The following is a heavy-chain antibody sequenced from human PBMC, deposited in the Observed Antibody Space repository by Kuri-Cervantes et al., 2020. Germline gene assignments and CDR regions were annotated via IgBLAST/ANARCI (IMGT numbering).Heavy chain of an antibody. CDR3: ARETYCGGDCYSGDFDY. J-gene: IGHJ4*02. D-gene: IGHD2-21*02. Sequence: GEPPKISCAASGFTFSSYSMNWVRQAPGKGLEWVSYISSSSSYIYYADSVKGRFAISRDNAKNSLYLQMNSLRAKDTAVYYCARETYCGGDCYSGDFDYWGQGTLVTVSS. CDR2: ISSSSSYI. CDR1: GFTFSSYS. V-gene: IGHV3-21*05.